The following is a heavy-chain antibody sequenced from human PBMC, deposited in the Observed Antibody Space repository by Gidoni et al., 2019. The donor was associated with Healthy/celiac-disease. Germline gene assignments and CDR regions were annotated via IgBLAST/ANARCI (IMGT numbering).Heavy chain of an antibody. CDR1: GYTFTSYD. CDR3: ARSRGYSGYGP. D-gene: IGHD5-12*01. Sequence: QVPLVQSGSELKKPGDSLKVSCKASGYTFTSYDINCVRQATGQGLEWMGWMNPNSGNTGYAKKFQGRVTMNRNTSISTDYMELSSLRSEDTAVYYCARSRGYSGYGPWGQGTLVTVSS. V-gene: IGHV1-8*01. CDR2: MNPNSGNT. J-gene: IGHJ5*02.